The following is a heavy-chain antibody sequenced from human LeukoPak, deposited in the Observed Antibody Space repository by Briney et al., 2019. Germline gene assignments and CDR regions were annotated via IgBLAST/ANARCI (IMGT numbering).Heavy chain of an antibody. Sequence: SETLSLTCPVSGYSISSGYYWGWIRQPPGKGLEWIGSIYHSGSTYYNPSLKSRVTISVDTSKNQFSLKLSSVTAADTAVYYCARDVTLDYWGQGTLVTVSS. CDR3: ARDVTLDY. V-gene: IGHV4-38-2*02. CDR1: GYSISSGYY. J-gene: IGHJ4*02. D-gene: IGHD2-21*02. CDR2: IYHSGST.